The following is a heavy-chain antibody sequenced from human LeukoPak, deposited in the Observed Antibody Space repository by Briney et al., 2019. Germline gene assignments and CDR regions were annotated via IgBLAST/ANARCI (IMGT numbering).Heavy chain of an antibody. Sequence: GGSLRLSCAASGFTFSSYAMSWVRQAPGKGLEWVSAISGSGGSTYYADSVKGRFTISRDNSKNTLYLQMNSLRAEDTAVYYCAKVGMRHYYYYGMDVWGQGTTVTVSS. J-gene: IGHJ6*02. CDR1: GFTFSSYA. CDR2: ISGSGGST. V-gene: IGHV3-23*01. D-gene: IGHD2-8*01. CDR3: AKVGMRHYYYYGMDV.